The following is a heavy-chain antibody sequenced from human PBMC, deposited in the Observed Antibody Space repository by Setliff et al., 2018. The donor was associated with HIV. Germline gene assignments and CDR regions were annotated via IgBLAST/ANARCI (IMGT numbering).Heavy chain of an antibody. D-gene: IGHD4-17*01. CDR2: INHSGST. CDR1: GGSFSGYY. V-gene: IGHV4-34*01. CDR3: ARDRYGDYAYFDY. Sequence: SETLSLTCAVYGGSFSGYYWSWIRQPPGKGLEWIGEINHSGSTNYNPSLKSRVTISVDTSKSQFSLKLSSVTAADTAVYYCARDRYGDYAYFDYWGQGTLVTVSS. J-gene: IGHJ4*02.